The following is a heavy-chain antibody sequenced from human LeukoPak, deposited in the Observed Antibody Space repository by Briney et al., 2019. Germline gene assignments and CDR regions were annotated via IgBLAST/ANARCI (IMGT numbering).Heavy chain of an antibody. V-gene: IGHV5-51*01. Sequence: GESLKIPCKCPGYSFTSYLTGWVRQIPGKGLGWSGIIYPGDCETRYSPSFQGQVTLSADKSISTAYLQWSSLKASDTAMYYCAGQGIVGADDAFDIWGQGTMVTVSS. CDR3: AGQGIVGADDAFDI. CDR1: GYSFTSYL. D-gene: IGHD1-26*01. CDR2: IYPGDCET. J-gene: IGHJ3*02.